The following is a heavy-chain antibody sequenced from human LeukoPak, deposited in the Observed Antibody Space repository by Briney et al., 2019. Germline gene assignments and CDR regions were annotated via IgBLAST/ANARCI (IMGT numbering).Heavy chain of an antibody. CDR3: ARVCSSGRCLDY. J-gene: IGHJ4*02. D-gene: IGHD2-15*01. CDR1: GYSISSGYY. V-gene: IGHV4-38-2*02. CDR2: INHSGST. Sequence: TTSETLSLTCTVSGYSISSGYYWAWMRQPPGKGLEWIGSINHSGSTYYNPSLKGRVTVSVDTSKNQVSLRLSSVTAADTAVYYCARVCSSGRCLDYWGQGTLVTVSS.